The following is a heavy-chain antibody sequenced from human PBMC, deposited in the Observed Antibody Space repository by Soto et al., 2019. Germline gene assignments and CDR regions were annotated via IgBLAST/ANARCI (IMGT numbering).Heavy chain of an antibody. CDR2: IYPGDSDT. CDR3: ARLSDLEGISGFDP. D-gene: IGHD3-3*01. V-gene: IGHV5-51*01. Sequence: GESLKISCKGFGYSFTSYWIGLVRPMPGKGLEWMGIIYPGDSDTRYSLSFQGQVTISADKSISTAYLQWSSLKASDIYMYYCARLSDLEGISGFDPWGQGTLVTVSS. CDR1: GYSFTSYW. J-gene: IGHJ5*02.